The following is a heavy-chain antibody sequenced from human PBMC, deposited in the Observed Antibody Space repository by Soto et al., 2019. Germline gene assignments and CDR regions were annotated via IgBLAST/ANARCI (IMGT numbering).Heavy chain of an antibody. CDR3: ARDSDYCGSGSSPDY. CDR1: GYTFTGYY. J-gene: IGHJ4*02. CDR2: INPNSGGT. V-gene: IGHV1-2*02. D-gene: IGHD3-10*01. Sequence: GASVKVSCKASGYTFTGYYMHWVRQAPGQGLEWMGWINPNSGGTNYAQKFQGRVTMTRDTSISTAYMELSRLRSDDTAVYYCARDSDYCGSGSSPDYWGQGTLVTVSS.